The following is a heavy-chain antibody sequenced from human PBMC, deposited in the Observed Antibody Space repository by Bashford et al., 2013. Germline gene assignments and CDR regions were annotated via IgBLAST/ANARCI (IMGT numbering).Heavy chain of an antibody. Sequence: GGSLRLSCVASGFSVRDNFMTWVRQAPGRGLEWVSLIYRGGSTIYVDSVRGRFTISRDNSKNTVYLQMNSLRVDDTGVYYCARISGTMKGSFDIWGQGTLVTVSS. D-gene: IGHD3-10*01. CDR1: GFSVRDNF. CDR3: ARISGTMKGSFDI. V-gene: IGHV3-53*01. CDR2: IYRGGST. J-gene: IGHJ3*02.